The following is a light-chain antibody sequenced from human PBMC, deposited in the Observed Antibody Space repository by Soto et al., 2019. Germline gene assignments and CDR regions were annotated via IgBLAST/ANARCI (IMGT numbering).Light chain of an antibody. CDR2: GAS. V-gene: IGKV3-15*01. CDR3: QQYNNWPPIT. CDR1: QSVTTN. Sequence: EIVMTQSPATLSVSPGDRVTHSCRASQSVTTNLAWYQQKPGQAPRLLIYGASTRAPRIPARFSGSGSVTEFSLTISSLQPEDFAVYYCQQYNNWPPITFGQGTRLEIK. J-gene: IGKJ5*01.